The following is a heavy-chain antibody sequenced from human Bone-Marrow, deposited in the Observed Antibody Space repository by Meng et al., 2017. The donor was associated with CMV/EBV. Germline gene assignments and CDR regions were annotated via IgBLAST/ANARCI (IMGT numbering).Heavy chain of an antibody. D-gene: IGHD3-9*01. CDR2: ISSSSSYI. Sequence: GESLKISCAASGFTFSDYYMSWIRQAPGKGLEWVSSISSSSSYIYYADSVKGRFTISRDNAKNSLYLQMNSLRAEDTAVYYCSRGSNDILTGYTYWGQGTLVTVSS. V-gene: IGHV3-11*03. J-gene: IGHJ4*02. CDR1: GFTFSDYY. CDR3: SRGSNDILTGYTY.